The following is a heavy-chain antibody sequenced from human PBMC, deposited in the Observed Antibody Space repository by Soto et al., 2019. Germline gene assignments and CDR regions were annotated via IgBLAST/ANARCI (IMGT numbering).Heavy chain of an antibody. CDR2: ISSSSSTI. V-gene: IGHV3-48*01. D-gene: IGHD2-15*01. J-gene: IGHJ3*02. CDR3: ARDTSAYRYCSGGSCYRPDAFDI. Sequence: VQLVESGGGLVQPGGSLRLSCAASGFTFSSYSMNWVRQAPGKGLEWVSYISSSSSTIYYADSVKGRFTISRDNAKNSLYLQMNSLRAEDTAVYYCARDTSAYRYCSGGSCYRPDAFDIWGQGTMVTVSS. CDR1: GFTFSSYS.